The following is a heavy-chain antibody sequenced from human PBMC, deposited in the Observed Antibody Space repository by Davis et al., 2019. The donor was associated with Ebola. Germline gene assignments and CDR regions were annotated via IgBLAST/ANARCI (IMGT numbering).Heavy chain of an antibody. V-gene: IGHV3-7*01. CDR2: IKQDGSEK. J-gene: IGHJ6*02. CDR1: GFTSGAIA. Sequence: PGGPLRLPCPPPGFTSGAIALTWFAQVPGMGLAWVANIKQDGSEKYYVDSVKGRFTISRDNAKNSLYLQMNSLRAEDTAVYYCARRDYYGSGSYYKGGMDVWGQGTTVTVSS. CDR3: ARRDYYGSGSYYKGGMDV. D-gene: IGHD3-10*01.